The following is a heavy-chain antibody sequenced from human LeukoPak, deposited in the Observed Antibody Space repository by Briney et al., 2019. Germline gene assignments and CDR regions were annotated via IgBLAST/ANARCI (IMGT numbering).Heavy chain of an antibody. Sequence: PGGSLRLSCAASGFTFSSYAMSWVRQAPGKGLEWVSAISGSGGSTYYADSVKGRFTISRDNSKNTLYLQMNSLRAEDTAVYYCAITEDYYDSSGSDYWGQGTLVTVSS. CDR1: GFTFSSYA. V-gene: IGHV3-23*01. CDR2: ISGSGGST. J-gene: IGHJ4*02. CDR3: AITEDYYDSSGSDY. D-gene: IGHD3-22*01.